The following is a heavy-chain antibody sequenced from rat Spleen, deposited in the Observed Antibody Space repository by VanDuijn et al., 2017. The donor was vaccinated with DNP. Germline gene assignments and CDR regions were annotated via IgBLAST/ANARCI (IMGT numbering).Heavy chain of an antibody. CDR3: ARSDYYGNYRPFVY. CDR1: GFSLTDYS. J-gene: IGHJ3*01. CDR2: ISYSGST. V-gene: IGHV3-1*01. D-gene: IGHD1-2*01. Sequence: VQLKESGPGLVQPSQTLSLTCTVSGFSLTDYSVHWVRQPPGKGLEWMAYISYSGSTGYNPSLKSRISITRDTSKNQFFLQLNSVTTEDTATYYCARSDYYGNYRPFVYWGQGTLVTVSS.